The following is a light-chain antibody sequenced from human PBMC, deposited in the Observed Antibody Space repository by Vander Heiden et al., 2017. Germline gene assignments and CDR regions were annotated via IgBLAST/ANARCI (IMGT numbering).Light chain of an antibody. Sequence: SPSTLSASVGDRVTITCRASQSISAWLAWYQQKPGKAPKVLIYKASTLKSGVPSRFSGSGFGTEFTLTISSLQPDEFATYYCQQFGSYLWTFGQGTKVEFK. J-gene: IGKJ1*01. V-gene: IGKV1-5*03. CDR2: KAS. CDR3: QQFGSYLWT. CDR1: QSISAW.